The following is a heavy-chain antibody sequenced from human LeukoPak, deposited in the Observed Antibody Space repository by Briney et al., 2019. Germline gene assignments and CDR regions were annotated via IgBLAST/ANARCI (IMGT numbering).Heavy chain of an antibody. D-gene: IGHD3-3*01. Sequence: GGSLRLSCAASGFTFSSYAMSWVRQAPGKGLEWVSVMGGSDGRIYYADSVKGRFTISRDNSKNTVYLQMNSLRAEDTAVYYCANELRFSETYWGQGTLVTVSS. CDR2: MGGSDGRI. CDR3: ANELRFSETY. V-gene: IGHV3-23*01. J-gene: IGHJ4*02. CDR1: GFTFSSYA.